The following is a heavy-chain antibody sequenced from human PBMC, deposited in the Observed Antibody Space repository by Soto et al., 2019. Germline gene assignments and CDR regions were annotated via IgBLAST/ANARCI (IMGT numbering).Heavy chain of an antibody. Sequence: RGESLQISCKDFGYNFKTYWIPWVRPMPRQGLEWMGIMYPGDADTTYNPSYQGQVTISVDKTISAAYLQLSSLKASDTAMYNCARQQRYRATINNHAFDIWGQGTMVTVSS. D-gene: IGHD3-16*02. CDR1: GYNFKTYW. J-gene: IGHJ3*02. CDR3: ARQQRYRATINNHAFDI. CDR2: MYPGDADT. V-gene: IGHV5-51*01.